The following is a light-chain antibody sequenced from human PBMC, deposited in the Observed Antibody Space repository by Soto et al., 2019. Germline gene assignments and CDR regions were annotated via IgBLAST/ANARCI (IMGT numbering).Light chain of an antibody. CDR3: QQYDNWPRT. J-gene: IGKJ1*01. CDR2: GAS. Sequence: EIVMTQSPATLSVSPGERATLSCRASQSVSSKLAWYQQKPGQAPRLLISGASTRATGIPARFSGSGSGTEFTLTISSLQSEDFAVYYCQQYDNWPRTFGQGTKVDIK. V-gene: IGKV3-15*01. CDR1: QSVSSK.